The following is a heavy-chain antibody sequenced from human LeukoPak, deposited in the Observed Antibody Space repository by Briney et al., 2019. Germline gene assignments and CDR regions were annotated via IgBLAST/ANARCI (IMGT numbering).Heavy chain of an antibody. CDR1: GGSISNTNW. J-gene: IGHJ4*02. D-gene: IGHD4-17*01. CDR3: ARIDYGDVSFDY. Sequence: SGTLSLTCGVSGGSISNTNWWTWVRQPPGKGLEWIGEVDLLGRTNYNPSLKSRVTISVDTSKNQFSLKLSSVTAADTAVYYCARIDYGDVSFDYWGQGTLVTVSS. V-gene: IGHV4-4*02. CDR2: VDLLGRT.